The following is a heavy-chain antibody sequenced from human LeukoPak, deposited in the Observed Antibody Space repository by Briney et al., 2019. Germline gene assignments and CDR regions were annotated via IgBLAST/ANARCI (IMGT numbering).Heavy chain of an antibody. CDR3: ARAPPSNMATVNWFDP. CDR1: GYTFTGYY. J-gene: IGHJ5*02. V-gene: IGHV1-2*02. D-gene: IGHD4-4*01. Sequence: ASVKVSCKASGYTFTGYYMHWVRQAPGQGLEWMGWINPNSGGTTYAQKFQGRVAMTRDTSISTAYMELSRLRSDDTAVYYCARAPPSNMATVNWFDPWGQGTLVTVSS. CDR2: INPNSGGT.